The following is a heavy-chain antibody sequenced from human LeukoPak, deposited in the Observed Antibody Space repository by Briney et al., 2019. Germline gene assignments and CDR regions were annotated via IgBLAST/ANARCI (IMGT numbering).Heavy chain of an antibody. CDR1: GFSFATAW. Sequence: GGSLRLSCGGSGFSFATAWMSWVRQVPGKGLQWVGRIKSKRDGETTDYAEPVKGRFTISRDDSKNTMYLQMNSLKTEDTAVYYCVTDQRNFSGAGSRGDDWGQGTLVTVSS. V-gene: IGHV3-15*01. D-gene: IGHD3-10*01. J-gene: IGHJ4*02. CDR3: VTDQRNFSGAGSRGDD. CDR2: IKSKRDGETT.